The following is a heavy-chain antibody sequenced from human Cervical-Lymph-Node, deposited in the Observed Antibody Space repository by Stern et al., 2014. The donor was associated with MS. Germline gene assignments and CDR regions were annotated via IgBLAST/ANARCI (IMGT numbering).Heavy chain of an antibody. CDR3: ATDILRDSSSSY. V-gene: IGHV1-69*01. Sequence: QVQLVQSGAEVKKPGSSVKVSCKASGGTFSTHSFVWVRQAPGKGLEWMGVIIPIFGKTNYAQKFQGRVSMTADESTSTAYMELSGLRSEDTAVYYCATDILRDSSSSYWGLGTLVTVSS. CDR2: IIPIFGKT. D-gene: IGHD6-6*01. J-gene: IGHJ4*02. CDR1: GGTFSTHS.